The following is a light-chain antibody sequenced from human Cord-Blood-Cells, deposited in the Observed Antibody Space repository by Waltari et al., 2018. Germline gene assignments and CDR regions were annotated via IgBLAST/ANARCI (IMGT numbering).Light chain of an antibody. CDR1: QSIRSY. CDR3: QQSYSTPRT. CDR2: AAS. V-gene: IGKV1-39*01. J-gene: IGKJ1*01. Sequence: IQMSQSTSSLSASVGDRVTIPCRASQSIRSYLNWYQQKPGKAHKLLIYAASSLQSGVPSRFSGSGSGTDFTLTISSLQPEDFATYYCQQSYSTPRTFGQGTKVEIK.